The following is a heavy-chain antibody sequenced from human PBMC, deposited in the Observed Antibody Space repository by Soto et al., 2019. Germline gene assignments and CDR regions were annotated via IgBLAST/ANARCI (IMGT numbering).Heavy chain of an antibody. CDR3: ARTGEHDYGDYLPYAFDI. D-gene: IGHD4-17*01. Sequence: QVQLQESGPGLVKPSETLSLTCTVSGGSISSYYWSWIRQPPGKGLEWIGYIYYSGITNYNPSLKSRVTISVDTSKNQFSLKLSSVTAADTAVYYCARTGEHDYGDYLPYAFDIWGQGTMVTVSS. CDR2: IYYSGIT. CDR1: GGSISSYY. J-gene: IGHJ3*02. V-gene: IGHV4-59*01.